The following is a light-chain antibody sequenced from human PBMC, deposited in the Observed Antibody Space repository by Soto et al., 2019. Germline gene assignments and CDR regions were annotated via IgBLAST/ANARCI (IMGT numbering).Light chain of an antibody. J-gene: IGLJ3*02. Sequence: QSVLTQPPSASGTPGQRVTISCSGSTSNIGSNTVNWYQHLPGSAPRPLNSGTDPRPSGVPARFTGTRSGPSPSLAIGRLQSEDEVEYYCASWDDSLNAWVFGGGTNVTV. CDR2: GTD. V-gene: IGLV1-44*01. CDR1: TSNIGSNT. CDR3: ASWDDSLNAWV.